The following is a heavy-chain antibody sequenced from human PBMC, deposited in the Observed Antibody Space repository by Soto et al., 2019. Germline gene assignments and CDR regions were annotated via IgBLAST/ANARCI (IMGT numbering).Heavy chain of an antibody. J-gene: IGHJ4*02. CDR1: GFTFSSYA. D-gene: IGHD3-22*01. V-gene: IGHV3-23*01. CDR2: ISGSGGST. Sequence: GSLRLSCAASGFTFSSYAMSWVRQAPGKGLEWVSAISGSGGSTYYADSVKGRFTISRDNSKNTLYLQMNSLRAEDTAVYYCAKSHANPTRKCYGKYYDSSGYPDYWGQGTLVTVSS. CDR3: AKSHANPTRKCYGKYYDSSGYPDY.